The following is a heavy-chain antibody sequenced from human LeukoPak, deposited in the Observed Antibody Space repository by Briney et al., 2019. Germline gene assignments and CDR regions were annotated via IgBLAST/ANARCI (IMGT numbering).Heavy chain of an antibody. CDR1: GFTFSSCA. CDR2: ISGSGGST. D-gene: IGHD6-19*01. J-gene: IGHJ4*02. V-gene: IGHV3-23*01. CDR3: AKGSYSSGWYESDY. Sequence: GGSLRLSRAASGFTFSSCAMTWVRQAPGKGLEWVSGISGSGGSTYYADSVKGRFTISRDNSKNTLYLQMNSLRAEDTAVYYCAKGSYSSGWYESDYWGQGTLVTVSS.